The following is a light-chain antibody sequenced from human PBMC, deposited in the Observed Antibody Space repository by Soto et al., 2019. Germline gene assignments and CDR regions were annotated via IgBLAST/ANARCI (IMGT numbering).Light chain of an antibody. V-gene: IGLV1-44*01. Sequence: QTVLTQPPSASGTPGQSVTISCSGSSSNIGSNTVNWYQQLPGTAPKLLIYSNNQRPSGVPDRFSGSKSGTSASLAISGLQSEDEADYYCAAWDYSVNADVFGTGTKVSAL. CDR1: SSNIGSNT. CDR3: AAWDYSVNADV. J-gene: IGLJ1*01. CDR2: SNN.